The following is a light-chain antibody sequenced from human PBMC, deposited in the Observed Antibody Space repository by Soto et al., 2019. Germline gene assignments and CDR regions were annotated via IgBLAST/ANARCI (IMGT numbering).Light chain of an antibody. CDR2: GTS. J-gene: IGKJ1*01. CDR1: QSIGST. V-gene: IGKV3-15*01. Sequence: EIVLTQSPGTLSLSPGESATLSCRASQSIGSTYLAWYQQRPGQVPRLLISGTSTRATGIPDRFTGSGSGTDFTLTISSLQSEDFALYYCQQFNNWPPVWTFGQGTKVEIK. CDR3: QQFNNWPPVWT.